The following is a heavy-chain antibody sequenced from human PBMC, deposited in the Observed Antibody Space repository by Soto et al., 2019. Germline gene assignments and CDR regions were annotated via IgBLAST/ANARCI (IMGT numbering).Heavy chain of an antibody. CDR2: IYYSGST. D-gene: IGHD3-10*01. J-gene: IGHJ4*02. CDR1: GASIISYY. Sequence: SETLSLSCTVSGASIISYYWSWIRQPPGKGLEWIGYIYYSGSTNYNPSLKSRVTISADTSKNQFSLKLNSMTAADTAVYYCARHNYGSGSTYFDYWGQGTLVTVSS. V-gene: IGHV4-59*08. CDR3: ARHNYGSGSTYFDY.